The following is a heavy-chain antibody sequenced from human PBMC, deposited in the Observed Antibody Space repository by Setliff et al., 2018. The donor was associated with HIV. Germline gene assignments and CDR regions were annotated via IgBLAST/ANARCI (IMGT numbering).Heavy chain of an antibody. CDR3: ARAPIYCGGDCYLFDY. CDR2: INAGNGDT. J-gene: IGHJ4*02. D-gene: IGHD2-21*02. Sequence: ASVKVSCKASGYTFTNYYMHWVRQAPGQRLEWMGWINAGNGDTKSAHKFQGRVTVTRDTSITTTYMELTRLTSDDTAIYYCARAPIYCGGDCYLFDYWGQGTLVTVSS. CDR1: GYTFTNYY. V-gene: IGHV1-2*02.